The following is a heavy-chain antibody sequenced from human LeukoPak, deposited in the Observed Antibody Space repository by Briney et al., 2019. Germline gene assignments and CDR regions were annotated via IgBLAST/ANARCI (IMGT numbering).Heavy chain of an antibody. V-gene: IGHV4-39*07. CDR1: GGSISSSSYY. CDR2: IYYSGGT. CDR3: AREREYSGYGSGGIVDY. Sequence: SETLSLTCTVSGGSISSSSYYWGWIRQPPGKGLEWIGSIYYSGGTDYNPSLKSRVSISVDTSKSQFSLRLSSVTAADTAVYYCAREREYSGYGSGGIVDYWGQGTLVTVSS. D-gene: IGHD5-12*01. J-gene: IGHJ4*02.